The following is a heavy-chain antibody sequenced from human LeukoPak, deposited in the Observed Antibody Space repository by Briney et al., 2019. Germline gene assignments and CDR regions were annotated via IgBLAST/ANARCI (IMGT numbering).Heavy chain of an antibody. D-gene: IGHD2-15*01. CDR3: AKGKGGSSSSIDW. CDR1: GFTFNTYA. Sequence: GGFLRLSCAASGFTFNTYAMSWVRQAPGKGLEWVSAISGSAGSTCYADSVKGRFTISRDNSKNILYLQIHSLRAEDTAVYYCAKGKGGSSSSIDWWGQGTLVTVSS. J-gene: IGHJ4*02. V-gene: IGHV3-23*01. CDR2: ISGSAGST.